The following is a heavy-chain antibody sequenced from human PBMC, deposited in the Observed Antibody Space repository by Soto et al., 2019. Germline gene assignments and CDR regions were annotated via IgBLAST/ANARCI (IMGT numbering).Heavy chain of an antibody. J-gene: IGHJ4*02. Sequence: QVQLVESGGGVVQPGRSLRLSCAASGFTFSSYGMHWVRQAPGKGLEWVAVISYDGSNKYYADSVKGRFTISRDNSKNTLYLQMNSLRAEDTAVYYCAKDSPPGCGGDCGIDYWGQGTLVTVSS. V-gene: IGHV3-30*18. CDR2: ISYDGSNK. D-gene: IGHD2-21*02. CDR3: AKDSPPGCGGDCGIDY. CDR1: GFTFSSYG.